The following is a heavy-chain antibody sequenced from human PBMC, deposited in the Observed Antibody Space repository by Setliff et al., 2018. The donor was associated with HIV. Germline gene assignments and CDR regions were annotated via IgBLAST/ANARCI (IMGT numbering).Heavy chain of an antibody. Sequence: KTSETLSLTCTVSGDSISSHYWSWIRQPPGKGLELIGYIYYSRSTSYNPSLKSRVTVLVDTSKNQVSLKLRSVTAVDTGTYYCAHLLSDCSGGICHSEYFHHWGQGTLDTVSS. J-gene: IGHJ1*01. D-gene: IGHD2-15*01. CDR2: IYYSRST. V-gene: IGHV4-59*11. CDR3: AHLLSDCSGGICHSEYFHH. CDR1: GDSISSHY.